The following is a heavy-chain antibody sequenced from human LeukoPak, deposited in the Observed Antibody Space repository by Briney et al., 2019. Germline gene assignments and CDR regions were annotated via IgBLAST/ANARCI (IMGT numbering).Heavy chain of an antibody. CDR3: ARGKGQDSGYDYFLDY. CDR1: GFTFSNYA. D-gene: IGHD5-12*01. V-gene: IGHV3-30-3*01. CDR2: FSYDGNSK. Sequence: GGSLRLSCVASGFTFSNYAIHWVRQAPGKGLEWVTLFSYDGNSKYYADSVKGRFTISRDNSKNTLYLQMNSLRADDSAVYYCARGKGQDSGYDYFLDYWGQGTLVTVSS. J-gene: IGHJ4*02.